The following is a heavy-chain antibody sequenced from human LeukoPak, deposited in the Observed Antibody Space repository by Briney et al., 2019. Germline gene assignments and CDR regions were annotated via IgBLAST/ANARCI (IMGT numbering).Heavy chain of an antibody. V-gene: IGHV3-48*02. J-gene: IGHJ2*01. CDR3: ARAAGYSSGWSHWYLDL. CDR2: ITSSSTTI. D-gene: IGHD6-19*01. CDR1: GGSISSSRYY. Sequence: ETLSLICTVSGGSISSSRYYWGWVRQAPGKVLEWVSYITSSSTTIYYADSVKGRFTISRDNAQNSLFLQMNSLRDEDTAMYYCARAAGYSSGWSHWYLDLWGRGTLVTVSS.